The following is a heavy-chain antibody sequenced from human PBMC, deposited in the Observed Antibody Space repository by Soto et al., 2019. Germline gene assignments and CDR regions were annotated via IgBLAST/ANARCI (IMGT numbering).Heavy chain of an antibody. J-gene: IGHJ6*02. CDR3: ARAMVRGKNYSGVDV. Sequence: EVQLVQSGAEVKKPGESLKISCKGSGYSFTSYWIGWVRQMPGKGLEWMGIIYPGDSDTSYSRSFQGQLTITADKSISTAYLQWSSLKASDTAMYCCARAMVRGKNYSGVDVWGQGTTVTVSS. CDR2: IYPGDSDT. D-gene: IGHD3-10*01. V-gene: IGHV5-51*03. CDR1: GYSFTSYW.